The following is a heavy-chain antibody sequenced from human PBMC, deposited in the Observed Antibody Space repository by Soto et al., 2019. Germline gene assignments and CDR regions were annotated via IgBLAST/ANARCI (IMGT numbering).Heavy chain of an antibody. CDR1: GYTFTSYA. J-gene: IGHJ4*02. CDR2: INAGNGNT. D-gene: IGHD2-15*01. Sequence: ASVKVSCKASGYTFTSYAMHWVRQAPGQRLEWMGWINAGNGNTKYSQKFQGRVTITRDTSASTAYMELSSLRSEDTAVYYCARAKTVEKRPLDYWSQGTLVTVSS. V-gene: IGHV1-3*01. CDR3: ARAKTVEKRPLDY.